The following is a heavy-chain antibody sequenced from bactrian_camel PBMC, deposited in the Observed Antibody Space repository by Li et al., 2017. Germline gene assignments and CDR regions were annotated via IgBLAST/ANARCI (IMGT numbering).Heavy chain of an antibody. J-gene: IGHJ4*01. Sequence: QVQLVESGGGLVQPGGSLRLTCVASGFTFSEYYMSWVRQAPGKDLEWLASIYADGSRTDYRSSVKGRFTISRDNAKNTVDLQMNSLKPEDTARYYCAKGVFARADGTGHRIRGQGTQVTVS. CDR2: IYADGSRT. D-gene: IGHD3*01. CDR1: GFTFSEYY. V-gene: IGHV3S5*01.